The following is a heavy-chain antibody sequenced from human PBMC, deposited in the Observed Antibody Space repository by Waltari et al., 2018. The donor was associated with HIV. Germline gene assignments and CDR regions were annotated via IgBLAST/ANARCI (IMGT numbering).Heavy chain of an antibody. V-gene: IGHV4-34*01. Sequence: QVQLQQWGAGLLKPSETLSLTCAVYGGSFIGSYCSWIRQPPGKGLEWIGEINHSGSTNYNPSLKSRVTISVDTSKNQFSLKLSSVTAADTAVYYCARGPSLRVWGLWGQGTLVTVSS. D-gene: IGHD6-13*01. J-gene: IGHJ4*02. CDR2: INHSGST. CDR3: ARGPSLRVWGL. CDR1: GGSFIGSY.